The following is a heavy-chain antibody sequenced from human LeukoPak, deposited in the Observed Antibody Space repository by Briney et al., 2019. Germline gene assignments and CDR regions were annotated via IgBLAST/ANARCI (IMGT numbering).Heavy chain of an antibody. V-gene: IGHV3-66*01. CDR1: GFTVSSNY. J-gene: IGHJ6*02. CDR3: ARMGMVRGVIPYYYGMDV. CDR2: IYSGGST. D-gene: IGHD3-10*01. Sequence: GGSLRLSCAASGFTVSSNYMSWVRQAPGKGLEWVSVIYSGGSTYYADSVKGRFTISRDNSKNTLYLQMDSLRAEDTAVYYCARMGMVRGVIPYYYGMDVWGQGTTVTVSS.